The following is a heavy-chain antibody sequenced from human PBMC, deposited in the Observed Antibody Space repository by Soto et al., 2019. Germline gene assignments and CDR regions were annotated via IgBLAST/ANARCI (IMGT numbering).Heavy chain of an antibody. CDR1: GYTFTTYY. J-gene: IGHJ6*02. D-gene: IGHD2-2*01. CDR3: ARADQGYYYYGMDV. Sequence: ASVKVSCKASGYTFTTYYMHWVRQAPGQGLEWMGIINPGGGSTIYAQKFQGRVTMTRDTSISTAYMELSRLRSDDTAVYYCARADQGYYYYGMDVWGQGTTVTVSS. CDR2: INPGGGST. V-gene: IGHV1-46*01.